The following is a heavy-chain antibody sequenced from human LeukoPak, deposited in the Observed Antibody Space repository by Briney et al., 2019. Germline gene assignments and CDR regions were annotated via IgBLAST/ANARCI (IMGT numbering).Heavy chain of an antibody. CDR3: ATARGGPPSYYYYYMDV. CDR1: GYTFTSYD. J-gene: IGHJ6*03. CDR2: MNPNSGNT. V-gene: IGHV1-8*01. Sequence: ASVKVSCKASGYTFTSYDINWVRQATGQGLEWMGWMNPNSGNTGYAQKFQGRVTMTRNTSISTAYMELSSLRSEDTAVYYCATARGGPPSYYYYYMDVWGKGTTVTISS. D-gene: IGHD2-15*01.